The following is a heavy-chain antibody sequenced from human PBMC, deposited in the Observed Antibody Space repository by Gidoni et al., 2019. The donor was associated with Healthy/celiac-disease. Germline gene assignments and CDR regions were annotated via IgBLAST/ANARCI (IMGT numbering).Heavy chain of an antibody. CDR2: INHSGSP. J-gene: IGHJ5*02. V-gene: IGHV4-34*01. CDR1: GGSFSGYY. D-gene: IGHD1-7*01. Sequence: QVQLQQRGAGLLTPSETLSLTCAVYGGSFSGYYWRCIRQPPGKGLEWSGEINHSGSPNYNPSLRSRVTRSVDTSKNQFSLRLSSVTAADTAVYYCAGFWRTGTTRPFDPWGQGTLVTVSS. CDR3: AGFWRTGTTRPFDP.